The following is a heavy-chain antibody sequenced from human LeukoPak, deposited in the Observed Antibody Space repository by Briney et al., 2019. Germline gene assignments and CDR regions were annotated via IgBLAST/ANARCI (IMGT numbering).Heavy chain of an antibody. CDR2: MKHDGIEK. D-gene: IGHD5-24*01. V-gene: IGHV3-7*05. CDR1: GFTFGTYW. Sequence: GGSLRLSCAASGFTFGTYWMTWVRQAPGKGLEWVADMKHDGIEKDYVDSVKGRFTISRDNTKNSLYLQMNSLRAEDTAVYYCAREGREGYNYPALDFWGRGIPVTVPS. J-gene: IGHJ4*02. CDR3: AREGREGYNYPALDF.